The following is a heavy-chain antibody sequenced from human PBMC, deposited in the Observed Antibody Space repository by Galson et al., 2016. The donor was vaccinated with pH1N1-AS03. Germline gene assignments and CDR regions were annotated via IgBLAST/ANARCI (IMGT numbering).Heavy chain of an antibody. CDR1: GFKFSDSS. Sequence: SLRLSCAASGFKFSDSSLHWARQASGKGREWVGRIRGKSNNATTVFAASVTGRFTIPRDDSKNTAYLQINSLQVNDTAVYYCTRRAGGSYAFVPWGQGTLVTVSS. V-gene: IGHV3-73*01. CDR3: TRRAGGSYAFVP. J-gene: IGHJ5*02. D-gene: IGHD3-16*01. CDR2: IRGKSNNATT.